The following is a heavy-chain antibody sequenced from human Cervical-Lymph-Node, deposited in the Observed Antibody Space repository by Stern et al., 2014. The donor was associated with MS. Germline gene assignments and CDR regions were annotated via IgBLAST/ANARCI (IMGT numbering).Heavy chain of an antibody. CDR2: INSCGSST. CDR1: GFTFSTYW. J-gene: IGHJ6*02. V-gene: IGHV3-74*02. D-gene: IGHD2-15*01. CDR3: ARSSGASGDAMDV. Sequence: EVQLVEYGGGLLQPGGSLRLSCGASGFTFSTYWMHWVRPGPGKGLVWVSRINSCGSSTSYTDSVRGRFTISRDNAKNTVDLQMTSLRAEDTAVYYCARSSGASGDAMDVWGQGTTVTVSS.